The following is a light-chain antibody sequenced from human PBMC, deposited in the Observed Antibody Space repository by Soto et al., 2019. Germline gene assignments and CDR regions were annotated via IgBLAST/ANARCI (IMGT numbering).Light chain of an antibody. V-gene: IGLV3-1*01. Sequence: SYELTQPPSVSVSPGQTASITCSGDKLGDKYACWYQQKPGQSPVLVIYQDSKRPSGIPERFSGSNSGNTATLTIGGTQAMDEADYYCQAWDSSTPSVVFGGGTKLTVL. CDR2: QDS. CDR1: KLGDKY. J-gene: IGLJ2*01. CDR3: QAWDSSTPSVV.